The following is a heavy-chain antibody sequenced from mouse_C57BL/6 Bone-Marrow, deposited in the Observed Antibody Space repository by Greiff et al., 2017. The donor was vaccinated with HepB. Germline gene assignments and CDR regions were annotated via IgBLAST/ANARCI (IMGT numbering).Heavy chain of an antibody. D-gene: IGHD4-1*01. CDR2: IYPGGGYT. J-gene: IGHJ1*03. V-gene: IGHV1-63*01. CDR3: AAGTDWYFDV. CDR1: GYTFTNYW. Sequence: VQLHQSGAELVRPGTSVKMSCKASGYTFTNYWIGWAKQRPGHGLEWIGDIYPGGGYTNYNEKFKGKATLTADKSSSTAYMQFSSLTSEDSAIYYCAAGTDWYFDVWGTGTTVTVSS.